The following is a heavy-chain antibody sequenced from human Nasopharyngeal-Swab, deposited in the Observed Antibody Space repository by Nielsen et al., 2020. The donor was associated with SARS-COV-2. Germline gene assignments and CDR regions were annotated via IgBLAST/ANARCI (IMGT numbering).Heavy chain of an antibody. J-gene: IGHJ3*02. Sequence: WVRQAPGQRLEWMGIINPSAGSTSFAQKFQGRVTITRDTSTTTVYMEVTSLRSEDTAVYYCARTDVGSNGAFDIWGQGTLVTVSS. D-gene: IGHD1-26*01. CDR2: INPSAGST. CDR3: ARTDVGSNGAFDI. V-gene: IGHV1-46*01.